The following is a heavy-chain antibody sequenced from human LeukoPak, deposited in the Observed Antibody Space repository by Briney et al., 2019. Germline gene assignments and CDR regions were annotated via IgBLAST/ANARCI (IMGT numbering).Heavy chain of an antibody. CDR3: ARVKKGLGTSFDY. Sequence: SETLSLTCTVSGYSISSGYYWGWIRQPPGKGLEWIGSIYHSGSTYYNPSLKSRVTISVDTSKNQFSLKLSSVTAADTAVYYCARVKKGLGTSFDYWGQGTLVTVSS. J-gene: IGHJ4*02. D-gene: IGHD2-2*01. CDR2: IYHSGST. CDR1: GYSISSGYY. V-gene: IGHV4-38-2*02.